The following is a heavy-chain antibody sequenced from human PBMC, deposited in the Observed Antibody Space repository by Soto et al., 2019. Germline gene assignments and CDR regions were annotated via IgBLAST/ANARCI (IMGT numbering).Heavy chain of an antibody. CDR3: ARHFRDCSGTSCYTSGMDV. Sequence: SETLSLTCTVSGGSMSSYYWSWIRQPPGKGLEWIAYIYYSGSTNYNPSPKSRVTISVDTSKNQFSLKLNSVTAADTAVYYCARHFRDCSGTSCYTSGMDVWGQGTTVTVS. CDR2: IYYSGST. CDR1: GGSMSSYY. J-gene: IGHJ6*02. V-gene: IGHV4-59*08. D-gene: IGHD2-2*02.